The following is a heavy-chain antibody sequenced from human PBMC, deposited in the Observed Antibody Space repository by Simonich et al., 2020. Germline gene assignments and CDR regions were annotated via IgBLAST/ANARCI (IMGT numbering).Heavy chain of an antibody. CDR1: GYTFTSYD. D-gene: IGHD2-8*01. J-gene: IGHJ5*02. V-gene: IGHV1-8*03. Sequence: QVQLVQSGAEVKKPGASVKVSCKASGYTFTSYDINWVRQATGQGLEWMEWRNPKSGNTGYAQKCQGRVTITRNTSISTAYMELSSLRSEDTAVYYCARSRYCTNGVCYYWFDPWGQGTLVTVSS. CDR2: RNPKSGNT. CDR3: ARSRYCTNGVCYYWFDP.